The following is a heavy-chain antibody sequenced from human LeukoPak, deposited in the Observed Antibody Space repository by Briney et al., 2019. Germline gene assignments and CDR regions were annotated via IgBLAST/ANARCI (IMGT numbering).Heavy chain of an antibody. CDR1: GGSFSGYY. Sequence: SETLSLTCAVYGGSFSGYYWSWIRQPPGKGLEWIGEINHSGSTNYNPSLKSRVTISVDTSKNQLSLKLSSVTAADTAVYYCARGGYVWGSYRPWYFDYWGQGTLVTVSS. CDR3: ARGGYVWGSYRPWYFDY. V-gene: IGHV4-34*01. D-gene: IGHD3-16*02. J-gene: IGHJ4*02. CDR2: INHSGST.